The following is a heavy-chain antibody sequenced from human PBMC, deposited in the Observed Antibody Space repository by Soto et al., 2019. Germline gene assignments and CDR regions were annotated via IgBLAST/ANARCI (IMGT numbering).Heavy chain of an antibody. CDR1: GGSFSGYY. V-gene: IGHV4-34*01. Sequence: TSETLSLTCAVYGGSFSGYYWSWIRQPPGKGLEWIGEINHSGSTNYNPSLKSRVTISVDTSKNQFSLKLSSVTAADTAVYYCARGRHNWNYWGQGTLVTVSS. J-gene: IGHJ4*02. CDR3: ARGRHNWNY. CDR2: INHSGST. D-gene: IGHD1-20*01.